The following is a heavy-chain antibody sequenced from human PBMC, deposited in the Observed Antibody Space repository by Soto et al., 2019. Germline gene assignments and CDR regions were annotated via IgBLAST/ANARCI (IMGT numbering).Heavy chain of an antibody. CDR2: IGGTSGST. J-gene: IGHJ2*01. CDR1: GFTFKNYV. CDR3: AKRRGEGYFDL. Sequence: EVQLLESGGGLVQPGGSLRLSCAASGFTFKNYVMGWVRQAPGKGVEWVSAIGGTSGSTYYADSLKGRFTISRDNSQNTLYLQFNSLRAADTAVYYCAKRRGEGYFDLWGRGTLVTVSS. D-gene: IGHD7-27*01. V-gene: IGHV3-23*01.